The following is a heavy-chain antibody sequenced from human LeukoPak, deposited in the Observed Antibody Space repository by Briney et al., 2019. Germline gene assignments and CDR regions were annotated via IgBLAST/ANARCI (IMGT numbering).Heavy chain of an antibody. CDR3: AKPYYYGSRSYMDY. CDR1: GFTFSSYG. V-gene: IGHV3-30*18. Sequence: QTGRSLRLSCAASGFTFSSYGMHWVRQAPGKGLEWVAVISYDGSNTYYADSVKGRFTISRDNSKNMLYLQMNSLRAEDTAVYYCAKPYYYGSRSYMDYWGQGTLVTVSS. CDR2: ISYDGSNT. J-gene: IGHJ4*02. D-gene: IGHD3-10*01.